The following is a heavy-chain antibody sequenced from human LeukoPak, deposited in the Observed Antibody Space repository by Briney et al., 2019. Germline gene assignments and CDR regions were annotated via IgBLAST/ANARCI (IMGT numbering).Heavy chain of an antibody. CDR3: ARPFLSSVTTSYYYYGMDV. J-gene: IGHJ6*02. CDR2: IIPILGIA. D-gene: IGHD4-17*01. Sequence: SVKVSCKASGGTFSSYAISWVRQAPGQGLEWMGRIIPILGIANYAQKFQGRVTITADKSTSTAYMELSSLRSEDTAVYYCARPFLSSVTTSYYYYGMDVWGQGTTVTVSS. V-gene: IGHV1-69*04. CDR1: GGTFSSYA.